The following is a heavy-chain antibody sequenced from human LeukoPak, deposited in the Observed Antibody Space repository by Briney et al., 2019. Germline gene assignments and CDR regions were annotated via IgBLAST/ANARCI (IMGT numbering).Heavy chain of an antibody. Sequence: KNGESLKISCKDSGSTFTSDWIGWVRQMPGKGLEWMGVVYPADSETTYSPSFQGQVTISADKSISTAYLQWSSLKASDTAMYYCARQGLEGYYYDSSGYPDYWGQGTLVTVSS. J-gene: IGHJ4*02. D-gene: IGHD3-22*01. CDR1: GSTFTSDW. CDR3: ARQGLEGYYYDSSGYPDY. V-gene: IGHV5-51*01. CDR2: VYPADSET.